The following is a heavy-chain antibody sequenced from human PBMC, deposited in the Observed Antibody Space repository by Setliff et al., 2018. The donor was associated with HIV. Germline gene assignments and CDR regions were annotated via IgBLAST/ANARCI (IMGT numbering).Heavy chain of an antibody. V-gene: IGHV1-2*02. CDR3: ARDRRAGVYYYTDV. D-gene: IGHD7-27*01. CDR2: INPNSGGT. Sequence: ASVKVSCKASGYSFTTSGVSWVRQAPGQGLEWMGWINPNSGGTNYAQKFQGRVTMTRDTSIRTAYMELSRLTFDDTAMYYCARDRRAGVYYYTDVWGTGTTVTAP. J-gene: IGHJ6*03. CDR1: GYSFTTSG.